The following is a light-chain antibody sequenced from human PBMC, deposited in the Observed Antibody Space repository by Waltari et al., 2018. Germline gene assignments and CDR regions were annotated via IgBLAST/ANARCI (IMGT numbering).Light chain of an antibody. J-gene: IGLJ2*01. CDR1: SLRSYY. CDR3: HSRDASGVGGS. CDR2: GNN. Sequence: SSELTQDPTVSVAMGQTVRITCQGASLRSYYASWYQQRSGQAPILVFSGNNNRPSGVPDRFSGSSSDNTAVLTITGAQAEDEASYYCHSRDASGVGGSFGGGTKLTVL. V-gene: IGLV3-19*01.